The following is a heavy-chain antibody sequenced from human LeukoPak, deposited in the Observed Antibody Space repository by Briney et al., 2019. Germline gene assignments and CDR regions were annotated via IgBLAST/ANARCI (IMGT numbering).Heavy chain of an antibody. CDR2: INPNSGGT. CDR3: ARAVGIFDWLPLFDY. V-gene: IGHV1-2*02. Sequence: ASVKVSCKASGYTFTGYYMHWVRQAPGQGLEWMGWINPNSGGTNYAQKFQGRVTMTRDTSISTAYMELSRLRSDDTAVYYCARAVGIFDWLPLFDYWGQGTLVTVSS. J-gene: IGHJ4*02. CDR1: GYTFTGYY. D-gene: IGHD3-9*01.